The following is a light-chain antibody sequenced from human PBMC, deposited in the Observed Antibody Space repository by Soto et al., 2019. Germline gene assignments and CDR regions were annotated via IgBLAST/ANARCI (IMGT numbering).Light chain of an antibody. Sequence: EIVLTQSPGTLSLSPGKSATLXXRASQSVSNFLAWYQQKPGQAPRLLIYGASNRATGIPDRFSGSGSGTDFTLTISRLEPEDFAVFYCQQYGRSITFGQGTRLEIK. CDR3: QQYGRSIT. CDR2: GAS. CDR1: QSVSNF. V-gene: IGKV3-20*01. J-gene: IGKJ5*01.